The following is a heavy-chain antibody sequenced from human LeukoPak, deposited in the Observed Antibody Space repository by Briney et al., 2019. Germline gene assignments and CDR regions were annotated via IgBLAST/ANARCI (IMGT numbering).Heavy chain of an antibody. V-gene: IGHV3-30-3*01. D-gene: IGHD3-22*01. CDR3: AREAIVVEGWFDP. CDR2: ILYDGSNK. J-gene: IGHJ5*02. CDR1: GFTFSRYA. Sequence: GGSLRLSCAASGFTFSRYAMHWVRQPPGKGLEWVAVILYDGSNKYYADSVKGRFTISRDNSKNTVYLQMNSPRAEDTALYYCAREAIVVEGWFDPWGQGTLVTVSS.